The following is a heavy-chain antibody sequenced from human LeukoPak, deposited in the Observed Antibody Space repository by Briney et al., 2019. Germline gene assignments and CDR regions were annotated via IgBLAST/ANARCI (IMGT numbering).Heavy chain of an antibody. J-gene: IGHJ4*02. V-gene: IGHV3-33*06. CDR2: IWYDGSNK. Sequence: GGSLRLSCAASGFTLSSYGMHWVRQAPGKGLEWVAVIWYDGSNKYYADSVKGRFTISRDNSKNTLYLQMNSLRAEDTAVYYCAKGNHYYYDSSGYYPLDYWGQGTLVTVSS. D-gene: IGHD3-22*01. CDR1: GFTLSSYG. CDR3: AKGNHYYYDSSGYYPLDY.